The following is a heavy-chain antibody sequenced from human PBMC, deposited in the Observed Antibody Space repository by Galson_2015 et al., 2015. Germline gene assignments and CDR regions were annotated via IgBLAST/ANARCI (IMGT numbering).Heavy chain of an antibody. CDR2: IYHSGST. J-gene: IGHJ3*01. V-gene: IGHV4-4*02. Sequence: ETLSLTCAVSGGSISSRNWWRWVRQPPGKGLEWIGEIYHSGSTNYNPSLKSRVTISVDKSKNQFSLKLSSVTAADTAVYYCAAAPDRSQSWELSWGQGTMVTVSS. D-gene: IGHD1-26*01. CDR1: GGSISSRNW. CDR3: AAAPDRSQSWELS.